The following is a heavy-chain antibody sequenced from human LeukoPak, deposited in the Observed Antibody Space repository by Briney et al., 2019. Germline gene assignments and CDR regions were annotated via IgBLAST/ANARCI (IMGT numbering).Heavy chain of an antibody. CDR3: ARGKAVAGTWYFQH. V-gene: IGHV1-8*01. Sequence: ASVKVSCRASGYTFTSYDINWVRQATGQGLEWMGWMNPNSGNTGYAQKFQGRVAMTRNTSISTAYMELSSLRSEDTAVYYCARGKAVAGTWYFQHWGQGTLVTVSS. CDR2: MNPNSGNT. D-gene: IGHD6-19*01. J-gene: IGHJ1*01. CDR1: GYTFTSYD.